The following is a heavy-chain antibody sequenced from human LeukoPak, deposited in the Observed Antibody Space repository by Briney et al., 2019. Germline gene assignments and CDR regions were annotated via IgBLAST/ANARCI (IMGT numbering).Heavy chain of an antibody. CDR1: GGTFSSYA. V-gene: IGHV1-69*04. Sequence: SVKLSCKVSGGTFSSYAIRWVRQPPGQELEWMGRIIPILGIANYAQKLQSRVTITADKCTSTAYMELSSLRSEDTAVYYCARDQQSELLPWFDPWGHGPLVTVSS. CDR2: IIPILGIA. D-gene: IGHD1-26*01. J-gene: IGHJ5*02. CDR3: ARDQQSELLPWFDP.